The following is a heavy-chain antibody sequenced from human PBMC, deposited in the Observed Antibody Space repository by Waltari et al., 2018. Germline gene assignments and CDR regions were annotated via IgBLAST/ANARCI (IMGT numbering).Heavy chain of an antibody. CDR2: IIPIFGTA. CDR1: GGTFSSYA. CDR3: ARVPTPYSSSWYYFDY. D-gene: IGHD6-13*01. V-gene: IGHV1-69*01. J-gene: IGHJ4*02. Sequence: QVQLVQSGAEVKKPRSSVKVSCKASGGTFSSYAVCWVRQAPGQGLEWMGGIIPIFGTANYAQKFQGRVTITADESTSTAYMELSSLRSEDTAVYYCARVPTPYSSSWYYFDYWGQGTLVTVSS.